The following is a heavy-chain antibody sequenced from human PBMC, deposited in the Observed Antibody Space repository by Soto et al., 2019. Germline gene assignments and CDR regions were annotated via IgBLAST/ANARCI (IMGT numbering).Heavy chain of an antibody. CDR3: ASGYSYGYHFDL. J-gene: IGHJ4*02. V-gene: IGHV3-48*03. CDR2: ISSSGNTI. D-gene: IGHD5-18*01. CDR1: GSTFSSYE. Sequence: GGSLRLSCAASGSTFSSYEMNWVRQAPGKGLEWVLYISSSGNTIYYADSVKGRFTSSRDNAKNSLYLQMNSLRAEDTAVYYCASGYSYGYHFDLWGQGTLVTVSS.